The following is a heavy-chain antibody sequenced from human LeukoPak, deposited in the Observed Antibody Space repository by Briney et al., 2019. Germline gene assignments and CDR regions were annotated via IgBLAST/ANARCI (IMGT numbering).Heavy chain of an antibody. CDR1: GYTFTSYD. D-gene: IGHD1-26*01. V-gene: IGHV1-18*01. J-gene: IGHJ4*02. CDR3: ARASGNYGY. CDR2: ISAYNGHT. Sequence: GASVKVSCKSSGYTFTSYDITWVRQAPGQGLEWMGWISAYNGHTIYAQKLQGRVTMTTDTSTCTAYMELRNLRSDDTAVYYCARASGNYGYLGQGTLVTVSS.